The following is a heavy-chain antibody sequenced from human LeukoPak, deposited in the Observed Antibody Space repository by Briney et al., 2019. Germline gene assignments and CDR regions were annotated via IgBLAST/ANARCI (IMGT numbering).Heavy chain of an antibody. Sequence: PGGSLRPSCGVSGFNFNTYNMNWVRQAPGKGLEWVSTISSSSSYMYYADSVRGRFTISRDNAKSSLYLQMNSLRAEDTAVYYCARASGGDRGYDLYCLDYWGQGSLVTVSS. CDR3: ARASGGDRGYDLYCLDY. CDR1: GFNFNTYN. V-gene: IGHV3-21*01. D-gene: IGHD5-12*01. J-gene: IGHJ4*02. CDR2: ISSSSSYM.